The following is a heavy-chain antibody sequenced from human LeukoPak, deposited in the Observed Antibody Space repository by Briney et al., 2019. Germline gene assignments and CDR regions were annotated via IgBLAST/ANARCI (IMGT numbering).Heavy chain of an antibody. CDR1: GFTFSSYS. J-gene: IGHJ4*02. D-gene: IGHD3-22*01. CDR3: AREGRAKYDSSGYYPDY. Sequence: GGSLRLSCAASGFTFSSYSMNWVRQAPGKGLEWVSSISSSSSYIYYADSVKGRFTISRDNAKNSLYLQMNSLRAEDTAVYYCAREGRAKYDSSGYYPDYWGQGTLVTVSS. CDR2: ISSSSSYI. V-gene: IGHV3-21*01.